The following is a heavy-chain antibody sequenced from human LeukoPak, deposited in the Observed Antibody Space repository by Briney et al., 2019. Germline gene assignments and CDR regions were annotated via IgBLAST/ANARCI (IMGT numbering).Heavy chain of an antibody. CDR2: INHSGST. CDR3: ARGRFGSSGWRTAFDY. V-gene: IGHV4-34*01. D-gene: IGHD6-19*01. Sequence: SETLSLTCAVYGGSFSGYYWSWIRQPPGKGLEWIGEINHSGSTNYNPSLKSRVTISVDTSKNRFSLKLSSATAADTAVYYCARGRFGSSGWRTAFDYWGQGTLVTVSS. CDR1: GGSFSGYY. J-gene: IGHJ4*02.